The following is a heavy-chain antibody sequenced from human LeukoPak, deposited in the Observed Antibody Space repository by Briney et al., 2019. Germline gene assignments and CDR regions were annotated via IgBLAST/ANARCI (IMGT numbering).Heavy chain of an antibody. Sequence: ASVKVPCKAFGYSLTNYYVHWVRQAPGQGLEWMGEINPSDGSTSYAQKFQGRITVTRDTYTNTVYMDLSSLRSEDTATYYCARGAPTTRIGAGRFDYWGQGSLLSVAS. J-gene: IGHJ4*02. D-gene: IGHD5-12*01. CDR2: INPSDGST. CDR3: ARGAPTTRIGAGRFDY. CDR1: GYSLTNYY. V-gene: IGHV1-46*01.